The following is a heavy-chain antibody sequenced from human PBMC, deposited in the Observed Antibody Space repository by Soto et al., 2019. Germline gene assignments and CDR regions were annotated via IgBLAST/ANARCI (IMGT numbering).Heavy chain of an antibody. Sequence: GASVKVSCKASGYTFISYYIHWVRQAPGQGFEWMGLINPNGGSTSYAQKFLDRLSLTTDTSTGTVYMELSSLRSEDTAVYYCARTTARPYYYYYYMDVWGKGTMVTVSS. CDR2: INPNGGST. V-gene: IGHV1-46*01. D-gene: IGHD4-4*01. CDR1: GYTFISYY. J-gene: IGHJ6*03. CDR3: ARTTARPYYYYYYMDV.